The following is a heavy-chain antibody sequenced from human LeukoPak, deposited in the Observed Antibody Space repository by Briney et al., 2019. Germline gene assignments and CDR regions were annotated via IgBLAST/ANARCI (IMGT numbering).Heavy chain of an antibody. Sequence: GGTLRLSCAASGFTFSSYGMSWVRQAPGKGLDWVSAISGSGGSTYYADSVKGRFTISRDNSKNTLYLQMNSLRAEDTAVYYCARGLTIFGVVIMHYYYMDVWGKGTTVTVSS. CDR3: ARGLTIFGVVIMHYYYMDV. D-gene: IGHD3-3*01. J-gene: IGHJ6*03. CDR2: ISGSGGST. V-gene: IGHV3-23*01. CDR1: GFTFSSYG.